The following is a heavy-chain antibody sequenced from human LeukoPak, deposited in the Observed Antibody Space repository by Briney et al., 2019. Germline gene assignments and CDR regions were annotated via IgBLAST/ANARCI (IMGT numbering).Heavy chain of an antibody. D-gene: IGHD5-18*01. CDR2: IIPIFGTA. V-gene: IGHV1-69*05. CDR1: GGTFSSYA. CDR3: ARGRGIQLWLDY. J-gene: IGHJ4*02. Sequence: SVKVSCKASGGTFSSYAISWVRQAPGQGLEWMGRIIPIFGTANYAQKFQGRVTITTDESTSTAYMGLSSLRSEDTAVYYCARGRGIQLWLDYWGQGTLVTVSS.